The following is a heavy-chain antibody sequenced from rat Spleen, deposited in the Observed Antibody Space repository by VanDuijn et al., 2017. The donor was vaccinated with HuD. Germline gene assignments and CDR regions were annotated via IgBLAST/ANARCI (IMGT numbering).Heavy chain of an antibody. J-gene: IGHJ2*01. CDR1: GFTFNNYW. D-gene: IGHD1-7*01. CDR3: AREGPLSYYGFGYYFDY. CDR2: ITNASGRT. V-gene: IGHV5-31*01. Sequence: EVQLVESGGGLVQPGGSLKLSCVASGFTFNNYWMTWIRQAPGKGLEWVASITNASGRTYYPDSVKGRFTISRDTAQNTLYLQMNSLRSEDTATYYCAREGPLSYYGFGYYFDYWGQGVMVTVSS.